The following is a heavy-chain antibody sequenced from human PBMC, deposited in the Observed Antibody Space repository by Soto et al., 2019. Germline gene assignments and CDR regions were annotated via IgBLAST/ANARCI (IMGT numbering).Heavy chain of an antibody. D-gene: IGHD3-9*01. V-gene: IGHV1-3*01. Sequence: ASVKVSCKASGYTFTSYAMHWVRQAPGQRLEWMGWINAGNGNTKYSQKFQGRVTITRDTSASTAYMELSSLRSEDTALYYCARVSRYFDWFDYWGQGTLVTVSS. CDR2: INAGNGNT. CDR1: GYTFTSYA. J-gene: IGHJ5*01. CDR3: ARVSRYFDWFDY.